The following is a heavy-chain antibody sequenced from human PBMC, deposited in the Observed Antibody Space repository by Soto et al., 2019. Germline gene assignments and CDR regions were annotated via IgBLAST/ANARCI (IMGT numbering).Heavy chain of an antibody. CDR2: ISAGNGNT. CDR3: ARGFAGDNSWHIP. Sequence: QVQLVQSGAEVKKPGASVKLSCKASGYTFTSYAMHWVRQAPGQRLEWMGWISAGNGNTKYSQKFQGRVTITRDTSASTAYMELSSLRSEDTAVYYCARGFAGDNSWHIPWGQGTLVPVSS. D-gene: IGHD6-13*01. CDR1: GYTFTSYA. V-gene: IGHV1-3*01. J-gene: IGHJ5*02.